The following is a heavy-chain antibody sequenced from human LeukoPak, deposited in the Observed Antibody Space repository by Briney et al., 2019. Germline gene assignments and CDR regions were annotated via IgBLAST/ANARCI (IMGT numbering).Heavy chain of an antibody. J-gene: IGHJ4*02. V-gene: IGHV3-23*01. CDR3: TKGQRANSGYFYFDY. D-gene: IGHD3-22*01. CDR2: ISGSGGST. CDR1: GFTFSSYD. Sequence: GGSLRLSCAASGFTFSSYDMRWVRQVPGKGLEWVSAISGSGGSTYYADSVKGRFTISRDNSIDTVYLQMNSLRAEDTAICYCTKGQRANSGYFYFDYWGQGTLVTVSS.